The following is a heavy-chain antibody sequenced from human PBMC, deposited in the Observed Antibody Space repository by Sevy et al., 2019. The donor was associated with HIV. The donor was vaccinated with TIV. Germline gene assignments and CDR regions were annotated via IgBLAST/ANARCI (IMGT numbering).Heavy chain of an antibody. CDR1: GYTFTGYY. CDR3: GRDLYYDFWSGYYSGYYYGMDV. D-gene: IGHD3-3*01. Sequence: ASVKVSCKASGYTFTGYYMHWVRQAPGQGLEWMGWINPNSGGTNYAQKFQGRVTMTRDTSISTAYMELNRLRSDDTAVYYCGRDLYYDFWSGYYSGYYYGMDVWGQGTTVTVSS. V-gene: IGHV1-2*02. J-gene: IGHJ6*02. CDR2: INPNSGGT.